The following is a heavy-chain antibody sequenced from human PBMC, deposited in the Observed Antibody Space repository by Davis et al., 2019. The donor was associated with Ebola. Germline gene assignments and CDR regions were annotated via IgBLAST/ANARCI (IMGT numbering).Heavy chain of an antibody. Sequence: PGGSLRLSCAASGFTFSTYSMSWVRQAPGKGLEWVSSISSDSDYIYYADSAKGRFTISRDNAKNSLYLQMNSLRAEDTAVYYCARRRAYCGGDCYSNYFDYWGQGTLVTVSS. V-gene: IGHV3-21*01. CDR3: ARRRAYCGGDCYSNYFDY. D-gene: IGHD2-21*02. J-gene: IGHJ4*02. CDR2: ISSDSDYI. CDR1: GFTFSTYS.